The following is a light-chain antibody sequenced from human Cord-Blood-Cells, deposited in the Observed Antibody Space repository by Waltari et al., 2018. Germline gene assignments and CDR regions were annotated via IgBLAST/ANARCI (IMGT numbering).Light chain of an antibody. CDR2: EGS. CDR1: SSDVGSYNL. J-gene: IGLJ3*02. V-gene: IGLV2-23*01. CDR3: CSYAGSSTSWV. Sequence: QSALTQPASVSGSPGQSITISCTGTSSDVGSYNLVSWYQQHPGKAPKLMIYEGSKRPSGFLNRFSGSKSGNTASLTISGLQAEDEADYYCCSYAGSSTSWVFGGGTKLTVL.